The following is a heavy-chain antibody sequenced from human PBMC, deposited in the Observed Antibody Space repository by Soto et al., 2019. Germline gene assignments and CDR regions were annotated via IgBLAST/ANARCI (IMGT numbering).Heavy chain of an antibody. D-gene: IGHD1-1*01. Sequence: GGSLRLSCAASGFTVSSNYMSWVRQAPGKGLERVSVIYSGGSTYYADSVKGRFTISRDNSKNTLYLQMNSLRAEDTAVYYCARVARTDYYYYYGMDVWGQGTTVTVSS. CDR2: IYSGGST. J-gene: IGHJ6*02. CDR3: ARVARTDYYYYYGMDV. CDR1: GFTVSSNY. V-gene: IGHV3-53*01.